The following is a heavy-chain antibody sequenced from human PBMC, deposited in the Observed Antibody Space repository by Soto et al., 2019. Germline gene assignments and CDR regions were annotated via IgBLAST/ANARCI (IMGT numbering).Heavy chain of an antibody. CDR1: GYSFTSYW. V-gene: IGHV5-51*01. CDR3: ARHIYSSSWSPELDI. CDR2: IYPGDSDT. D-gene: IGHD6-13*01. Sequence: PGESQKISSKGSGYSFTSYWIGWVRQIPGKGLEWMGIIYPGDSDTRYSPSFQGQVTISADKSISTAYLQWSSLKASDTAMYYCARHIYSSSWSPELDIWGQGTMVTVSS. J-gene: IGHJ3*02.